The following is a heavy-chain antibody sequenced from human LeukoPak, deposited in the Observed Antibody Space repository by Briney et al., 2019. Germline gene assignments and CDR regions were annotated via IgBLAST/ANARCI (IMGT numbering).Heavy chain of an antibody. CDR3: ARGALSQYCSGGSCQSRAYFQH. D-gene: IGHD2-15*01. Sequence: TSETLSLTCAVSGGSISSGGYSWSWIRQPPGKGQEWIGYIYHSGSTYYNPSLKSRVTISVDRSKNQFSLKLSSVTAADTAVYYCARGALSQYCSGGSCQSRAYFQHWGQGTLVTVSS. CDR2: IYHSGST. J-gene: IGHJ1*01. CDR1: GGSISSGGYS. V-gene: IGHV4-30-2*01.